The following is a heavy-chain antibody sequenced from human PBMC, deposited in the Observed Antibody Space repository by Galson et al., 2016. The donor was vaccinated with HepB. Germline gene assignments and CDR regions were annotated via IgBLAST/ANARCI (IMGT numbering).Heavy chain of an antibody. Sequence: SVKVSCKASNYTFTRFGITWVRQAPGQGLEWMGWISAYNGYTKYSQTLQGRLTVTTDKSTSTAYMELRGLRSDDTAVYFCARASGEFATNFDYWGQGTQVIVYS. CDR3: ARASGEFATNFDY. V-gene: IGHV1-18*01. CDR1: NYTFTRFG. J-gene: IGHJ4*02. CDR2: ISAYNGYT. D-gene: IGHD3-16*01.